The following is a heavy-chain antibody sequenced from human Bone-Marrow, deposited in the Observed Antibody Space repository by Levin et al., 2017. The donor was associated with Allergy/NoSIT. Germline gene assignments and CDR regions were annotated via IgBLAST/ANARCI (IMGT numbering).Heavy chain of an antibody. CDR2: ISGSGGTT. J-gene: IGHJ6*02. V-gene: IGHV3-23*01. Sequence: VASVKVSCSASGFTFYSYAMNWVRQAPGKGLEWVSSISGSGGTTYYADSVKGRFTISRDNSRNTLYLEMNILRAEDTAVYYCARERITGTTWGGIYGMDVWGQGTTVTVSS. CDR3: ARERITGTTWGGIYGMDV. D-gene: IGHD1-7*01. CDR1: GFTFYSYA.